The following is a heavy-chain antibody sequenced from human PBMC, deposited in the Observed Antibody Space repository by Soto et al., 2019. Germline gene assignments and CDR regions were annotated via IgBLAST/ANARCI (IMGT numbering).Heavy chain of an antibody. Sequence: GASVKVSCKASGYTFTSYAMHWVRQAPGHRLEWMGWISADNGNTKCAQKFQGRVTMTTDTSTSTTYMELRSLKSDDTAVYYCARDRHYGSGGANWFDPWGQGTLVTVS. CDR1: GYTFTSYA. CDR3: ARDRHYGSGGANWFDP. V-gene: IGHV1-3*01. J-gene: IGHJ5*02. D-gene: IGHD3-10*01. CDR2: ISADNGNT.